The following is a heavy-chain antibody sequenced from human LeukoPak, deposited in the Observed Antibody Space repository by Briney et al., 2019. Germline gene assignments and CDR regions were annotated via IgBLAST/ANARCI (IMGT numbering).Heavy chain of an antibody. CDR1: GFTFSSYG. D-gene: IGHD4-23*01. CDR2: ISYDGSNK. J-gene: IGHJ6*02. V-gene: IGHV3-30*18. Sequence: PGGSLRLSCAASGFTFSSYGMHWVRQAPGKRLEWVAVISYDGSNKYYADSVKGRFTISRDNSKNTLYLQMNSLRAEDTAVYYCAKEDYGGNSFSYYYYYGMDVWGQGTTVTVSS. CDR3: AKEDYGGNSFSYYYYYGMDV.